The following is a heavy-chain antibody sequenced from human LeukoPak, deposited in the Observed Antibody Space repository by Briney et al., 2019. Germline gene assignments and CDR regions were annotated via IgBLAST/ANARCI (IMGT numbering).Heavy chain of an antibody. Sequence: ASVKVSCKASGYTFTSYGISWVRQAPGQGLEWMGIINPSGGATSYAQKFQGRVTMTRDTSTSAVYMELNSLKSEDTAVYYCAREGGIAATGFDYWGQGTLVTVSS. CDR2: INPSGGAT. J-gene: IGHJ4*02. CDR3: AREGGIAATGFDY. D-gene: IGHD6-13*01. V-gene: IGHV1-46*01. CDR1: GYTFTSYG.